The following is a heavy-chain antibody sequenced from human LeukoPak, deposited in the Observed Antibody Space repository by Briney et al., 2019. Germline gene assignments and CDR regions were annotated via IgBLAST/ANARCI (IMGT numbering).Heavy chain of an antibody. D-gene: IGHD3-22*01. CDR1: GYTFTGYY. J-gene: IGHJ4*02. CDR3: AREGQYYDTSGFFDY. V-gene: IGHV1-2*02. CDR2: INPDSGGT. Sequence: ASVKVSCKASGYTFTGYYIHWVRQAPGQGLEWMGWINPDSGGTKYAQKFQGRVTMTRDTPISTAYMELSRLTSDDTAVYYCAREGQYYDTSGFFDYWGQGTLVTVSS.